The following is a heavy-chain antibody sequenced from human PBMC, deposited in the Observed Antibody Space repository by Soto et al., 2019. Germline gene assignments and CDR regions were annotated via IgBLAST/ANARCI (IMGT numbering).Heavy chain of an antibody. CDR2: ISSSSSYI. Sequence: GGSLRLSCAASGFTFSSYTMNWVRQAPGKGLGWVSSISSSSSYIYYADSLKGRFTVSRDNAKNSLYLQMNSLRAEDTAVYYCARDSRSGWYPYCDLWGRGTMGTVSS. CDR1: GFTFSSYT. J-gene: IGHJ2*01. V-gene: IGHV3-21*01. D-gene: IGHD6-19*01. CDR3: ARDSRSGWYPYCDL.